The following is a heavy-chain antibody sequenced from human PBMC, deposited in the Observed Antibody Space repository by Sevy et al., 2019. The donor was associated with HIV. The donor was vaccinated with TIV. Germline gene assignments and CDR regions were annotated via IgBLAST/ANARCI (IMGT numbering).Heavy chain of an antibody. J-gene: IGHJ5*02. D-gene: IGHD1-1*01. Sequence: GGSLRLSCAASGFTFSSYSMNWVRQAPGKGLEWVSSISSSSSYIYYADSVKGRFTISRDNAKNSLYLQMNSLRAEDTAVYYCARYPVQLERRSNWFDPWGQGTLVTVSS. V-gene: IGHV3-21*01. CDR1: GFTFSSYS. CDR3: ARYPVQLERRSNWFDP. CDR2: ISSSSSYI.